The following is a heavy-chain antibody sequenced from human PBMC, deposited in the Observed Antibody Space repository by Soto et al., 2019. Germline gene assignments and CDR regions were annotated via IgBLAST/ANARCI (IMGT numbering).Heavy chain of an antibody. J-gene: IGHJ4*02. D-gene: IGHD2-21*01. Sequence: GGSLRLSCAASGFTFSNYGMSWVRQAPEKGLEWVSTISRTGSNIYYADSVKDRITISRDNSKNTVYLQMNSLRPEDTAVYYCATCYHWGPNYFDYWGQGALVTVSS. CDR2: ISRTGSNI. CDR1: GFTFSNYG. CDR3: ATCYHWGPNYFDY. V-gene: IGHV3-23*01.